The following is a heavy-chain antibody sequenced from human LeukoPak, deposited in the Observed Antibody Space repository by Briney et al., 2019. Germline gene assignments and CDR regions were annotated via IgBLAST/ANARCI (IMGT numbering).Heavy chain of an antibody. Sequence: SQTLSLTCALSGDSVSSNGAAWNWIRQSPSRGLEWLGRTYYRSKWYNDYAVSVRGRITIDPDTSKNQFSLQLNSVTPEDTAVYYCVRDGEGGLDYFDHWGQGTLVTVSS. D-gene: IGHD3-16*01. CDR2: TYYRSKWYN. CDR3: VRDGEGGLDYFDH. CDR1: GDSVSSNGAA. V-gene: IGHV6-1*01. J-gene: IGHJ4*02.